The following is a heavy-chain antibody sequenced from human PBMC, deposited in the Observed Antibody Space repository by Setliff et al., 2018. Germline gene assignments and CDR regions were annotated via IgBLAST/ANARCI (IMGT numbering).Heavy chain of an antibody. Sequence: SGPTLVNPTETLTLTCTVSGFSLSNARMGVSWIRQPPGKALEWLAHIFSNDEKSYSTSLKSRLTISKDTSKSQVVLTMTNMDPVGTATYYCARIGQPQQGIQGQAFDIWGQGTMVTVSS. J-gene: IGHJ3*02. CDR1: GFSLSNARMG. V-gene: IGHV2-26*01. CDR3: ARIGQPQQGIQGQAFDI. D-gene: IGHD2-2*01. CDR2: IFSNDEK.